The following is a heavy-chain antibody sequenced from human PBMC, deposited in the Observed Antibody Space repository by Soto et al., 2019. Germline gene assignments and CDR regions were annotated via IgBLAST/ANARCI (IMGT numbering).Heavy chain of an antibody. CDR1: GGSFSGYY. J-gene: IGHJ4*02. V-gene: IGHV4-34*01. D-gene: IGHD3-22*01. CDR2: INHSGST. CDR3: ARGGPGHYYDSSGLFDY. Sequence: SETLSLTCAVYGGSFSGYYWSWVRQPPGKGLEWIGEINHSGSTNYNPSLKSRVTISVDTSKNQFSLKLSSVTAADTAVYYCARGGPGHYYDSSGLFDYWGQGTLVTVSS.